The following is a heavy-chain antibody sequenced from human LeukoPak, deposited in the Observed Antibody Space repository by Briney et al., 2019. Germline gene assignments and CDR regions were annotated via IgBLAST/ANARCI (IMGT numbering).Heavy chain of an antibody. Sequence: GESLKISCKGSGYSFTSYWIGWVRQMPGKGLEWMGIIYPGDSDTRYSPSFQGQVTISADKSISTAYLQWSSLKASDTAMYYCATGSHCSSTSCNIDYWGQGTLSPSPQ. CDR3: ATGSHCSSTSCNIDY. V-gene: IGHV5-51*01. D-gene: IGHD2-2*02. CDR2: IYPGDSDT. CDR1: GYSFTSYW. J-gene: IGHJ4*02.